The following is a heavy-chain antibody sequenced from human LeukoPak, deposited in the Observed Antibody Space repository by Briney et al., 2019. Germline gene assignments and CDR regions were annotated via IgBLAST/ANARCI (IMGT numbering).Heavy chain of an antibody. CDR1: GGSFSGYY. Sequence: ASETLSLTCAVYGGSFSGYYWSWIRQPPGKGLEWIGEINHSGNTNYNPSLKSRVTISIDTSKNQFSLKLSSVTAADTAVYYCARSGQLDYWGQGTLVTVSS. CDR3: ARSGQLDY. J-gene: IGHJ4*02. CDR2: INHSGNT. V-gene: IGHV4-34*01. D-gene: IGHD6-6*01.